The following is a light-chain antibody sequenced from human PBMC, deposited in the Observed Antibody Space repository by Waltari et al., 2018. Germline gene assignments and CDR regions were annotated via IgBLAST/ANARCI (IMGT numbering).Light chain of an antibody. V-gene: IGKV3-20*01. CDR2: GSS. CDR1: QSLTMRY. J-gene: IGKJ2*01. Sequence: VFTQSPGTPSLSPGERATLSCRASQSLTMRYLDWYQQNPGQAPRLLIYGSSSRAAGIPDRFSGSGSGTDFTLTISRLEPEDFAVYYCQQYGSSVLYTFGQGTKLEIK. CDR3: QQYGSSVLYT.